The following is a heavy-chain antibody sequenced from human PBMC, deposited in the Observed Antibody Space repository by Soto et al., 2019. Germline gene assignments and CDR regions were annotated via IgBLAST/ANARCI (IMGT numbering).Heavy chain of an antibody. Sequence: PGESLKISCKGSGYSFTSYWIGWVRQMPGKGLEWMGIIYPGDSNTRYSPSFQGQVTISADKSISTAYLQWSSLKASDTVMYYCARLCSTPNYDFWSGYSALNWFDPWGQGPLVTVSS. CDR2: IYPGDSNT. CDR3: ARLCSTPNYDFWSGYSALNWFDP. J-gene: IGHJ5*02. V-gene: IGHV5-51*01. CDR1: GYSFTSYW. D-gene: IGHD3-3*01.